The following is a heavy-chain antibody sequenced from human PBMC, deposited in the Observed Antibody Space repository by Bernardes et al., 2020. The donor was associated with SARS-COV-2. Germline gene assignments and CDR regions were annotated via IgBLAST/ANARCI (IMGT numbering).Heavy chain of an antibody. J-gene: IGHJ4*02. Sequence: SETLSLTCTVSGASISDGVYHWSWIRQHPGKGLEWIGHVFYSGSTDYNPSLKSRLLMSIDTSKNLFSLNLTSVTAADTAVYYCARIWDSIWGAPLDWGQGILDTVSS. CDR2: VFYSGST. V-gene: IGHV4-31*03. D-gene: IGHD3-16*01. CDR3: ARIWDSIWGAPLD. CDR1: GASISDGVYH.